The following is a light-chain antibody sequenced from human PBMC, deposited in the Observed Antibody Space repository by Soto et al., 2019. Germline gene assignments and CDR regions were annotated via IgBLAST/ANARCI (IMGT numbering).Light chain of an antibody. J-gene: IGKJ1*01. CDR2: GAS. V-gene: IGKV3-20*01. CDR1: QSFSSTF. CDR3: QQYASSVT. Sequence: EILLTQSPDSLSLSPGDRATLSCRASQSFSSTFFAWYQQKPGQAPRLLIYGASSRATGIPDRFSGSVSGTDFPLTISRLEPEDFAVYYCQQYASSVTLGQGTKVDIK.